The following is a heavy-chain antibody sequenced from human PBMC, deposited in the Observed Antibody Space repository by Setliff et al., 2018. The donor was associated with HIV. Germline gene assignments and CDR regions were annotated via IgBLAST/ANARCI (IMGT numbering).Heavy chain of an antibody. CDR1: GFTFSDYD. J-gene: IGHJ6*02. CDR2: IGTGGDT. CDR3: AREIRTVYTGGHYFYGIDV. V-gene: IGHV3-13*01. D-gene: IGHD3-16*01. Sequence: VGSLRLSCEASGFTFSDYDFHWVRQAAGKGLEWVSVIGTGGDTYYVDSVKGRFTISRENARNSLYLQMNSLRVGDTAVYYCAREIRTVYTGGHYFYGIDVWGQGTAVTVSS.